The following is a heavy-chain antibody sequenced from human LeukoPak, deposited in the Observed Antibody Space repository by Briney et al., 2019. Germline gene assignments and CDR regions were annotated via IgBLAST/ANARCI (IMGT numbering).Heavy chain of an antibody. D-gene: IGHD3-16*01. CDR1: GFTFSSHA. J-gene: IGHJ6*03. Sequence: GGSLRLSCAASGFTFSSHAMNWVRHAPGEGLEWVSTISIVDDTAYYADSVKGRFTISRDNSKNTLYLQMNSLRAEDTAVYYCARRLGDNYANFYYYYMDIWGKGTTVTVSS. CDR2: ISIVDDTA. CDR3: ARRLGDNYANFYYYYMDI. V-gene: IGHV3-23*01.